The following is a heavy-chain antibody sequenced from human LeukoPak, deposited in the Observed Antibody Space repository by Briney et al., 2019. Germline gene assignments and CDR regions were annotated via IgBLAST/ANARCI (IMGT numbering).Heavy chain of an antibody. J-gene: IGHJ4*02. CDR2: IWYDGSNK. CDR3: ARAMRSGYDY. Sequence: GRSLRLSCAASGFTFSSYGMHWVRQAPGKGLEWVAVIWYDGSNKYYADSVKGRFTISRDNAKNSLYLEMNSLRDEDTAVYYCARAMRSGYDYWGQGTLVTVSS. CDR1: GFTFSSYG. D-gene: IGHD5-12*01. V-gene: IGHV3-33*01.